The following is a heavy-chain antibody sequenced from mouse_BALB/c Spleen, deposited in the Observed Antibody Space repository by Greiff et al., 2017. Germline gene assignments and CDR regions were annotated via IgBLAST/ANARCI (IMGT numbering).Heavy chain of an antibody. CDR2: INPGSGGT. D-gene: IGHD2-3*01. V-gene: IGHV1-54*01. CDR1: GYAFTNYL. J-gene: IGHJ4*01. Sequence: QVQLKESGAELVRPGTSVKVSCKASGYAFTNYLIEWVKQRPGQGLEWIGVINPGSGGTNYNEKFKGKATLTVDKSSSTAHMELLSLTSEDSAVYYCGRGDGYSYAMDYWGQGTSVTVSS. CDR3: GRGDGYSYAMDY.